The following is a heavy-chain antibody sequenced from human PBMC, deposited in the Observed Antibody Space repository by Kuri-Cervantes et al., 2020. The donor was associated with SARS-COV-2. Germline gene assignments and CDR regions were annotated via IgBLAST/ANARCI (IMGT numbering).Heavy chain of an antibody. CDR2: IYTSGST. D-gene: IGHD3-3*01. CDR1: GGSISSGSYY. Sequence: SETLSLTCTVSGGSISSGSYYWSWIRQPAGKGLEWTGRIYTSGSTNYNPSLKSRVTISVDTSKNQFSLKLSSVTAADTAVYYCARSRTGVLRLSAEIDYWGQGTLVTVSS. CDR3: ARSRTGVLRLSAEIDY. J-gene: IGHJ4*02. V-gene: IGHV4-61*02.